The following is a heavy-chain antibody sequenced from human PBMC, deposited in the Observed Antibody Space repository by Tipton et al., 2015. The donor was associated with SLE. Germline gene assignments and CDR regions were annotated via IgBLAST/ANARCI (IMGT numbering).Heavy chain of an antibody. D-gene: IGHD2-2*01. J-gene: IGHJ4*02. Sequence: TLSLTCTVSGGSISSSSYYWGWIRQPPGKGLEWIGSIYYSGSTYYNPSLKSRVTISVDTSKNQFSLKLSSVTAADTAVYYCARGGDRYCSSTSCYPVWYFDYWGQGTLVTVSS. V-gene: IGHV4-39*07. CDR1: GGSISSSSYY. CDR2: IYYSGST. CDR3: ARGGDRYCSSTSCYPVWYFDY.